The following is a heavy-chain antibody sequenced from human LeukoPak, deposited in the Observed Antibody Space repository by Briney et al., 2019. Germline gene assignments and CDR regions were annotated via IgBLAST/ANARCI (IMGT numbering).Heavy chain of an antibody. CDR2: ISGSGGST. V-gene: IGHV3-23*01. D-gene: IGHD3-22*01. CDR3: AKDLFYDSSGYLEKVLYYFDY. Sequence: GGSLRLSCAASGFTFNRYAMSWVRQAPGKGLEWVSAISGSGGSTYYADSVKGRFTISRDNSKNTLYLQMNSLRAEDTAVYYCAKDLFYDSSGYLEKVLYYFDYWGQGTLVTVSS. CDR1: GFTFNRYA. J-gene: IGHJ4*02.